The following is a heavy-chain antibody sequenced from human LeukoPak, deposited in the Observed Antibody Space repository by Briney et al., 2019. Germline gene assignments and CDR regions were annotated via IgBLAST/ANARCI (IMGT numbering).Heavy chain of an antibody. CDR1: GGSFSGYY. V-gene: IGHV4-34*01. D-gene: IGHD3-10*01. J-gene: IGHJ6*03. CDR2: INHSGST. CDR3: ARLAQYYYGSGSYLGYYYYYYMDV. Sequence: PSETLSLTCAVYGGSFSGYYWSWIRQPPGKGLEWIGEINHSGSTNYNPSLKSRVTISVDTSKNQFSLKLSSVTAADTAVYYCARLAQYYYGSGSYLGYYYYYYMDVWGKGTTVTISS.